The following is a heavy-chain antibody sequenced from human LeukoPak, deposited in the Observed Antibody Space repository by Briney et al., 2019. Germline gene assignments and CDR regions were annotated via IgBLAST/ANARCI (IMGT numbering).Heavy chain of an antibody. CDR1: GGSFSGYY. Sequence: SETLSLTCAVYGGSFSGYYWSWIRQPPGKGLEWIGEINHSGSTNYNPSLKSRVTISVDTSKNQFSLKLSSVTAADTAVYYCARALAYCSGGSCTRGYNWFDPWGQGTLVTVPS. V-gene: IGHV4-34*01. J-gene: IGHJ5*02. D-gene: IGHD2-15*01. CDR3: ARALAYCSGGSCTRGYNWFDP. CDR2: INHSGST.